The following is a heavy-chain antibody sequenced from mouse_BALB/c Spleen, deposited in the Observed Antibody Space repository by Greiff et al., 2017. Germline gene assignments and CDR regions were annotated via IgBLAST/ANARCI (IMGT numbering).Heavy chain of an antibody. CDR1: GFAFSSYD. Sequence: EVMLVESGGGLVKPGGSLKLSCAASGFAFSSYDMSWVRQTPEKRLEWVAYISSGGGSTYYPDTVKGRFTISRDNAKNTLYLQMSSLKSEDTAMYYCARVRNWYFDVWGAGTTVTVSS. CDR3: ARVRNWYFDV. V-gene: IGHV5-12-1*01. D-gene: IGHD2-14*01. CDR2: ISSGGGST. J-gene: IGHJ1*01.